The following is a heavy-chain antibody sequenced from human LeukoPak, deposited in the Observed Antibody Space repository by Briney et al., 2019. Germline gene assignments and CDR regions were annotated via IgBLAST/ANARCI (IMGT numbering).Heavy chain of an antibody. V-gene: IGHV3-48*01. D-gene: IGHD2-8*01. J-gene: IGHJ4*02. CDR3: ARDAPTNGVWYSVFDY. CDR2: ITSSSSTL. CDR1: GFTLSTYS. Sequence: PGASLRLSCAAPGFTLSTYSMNWVRQAPGKGLEWVSYITSSSSTLYYADSVKGRSTISRDNAKNSLYLQMNSLRVEDTAVYYCARDAPTNGVWYSVFDYWGQGPLVTVSS.